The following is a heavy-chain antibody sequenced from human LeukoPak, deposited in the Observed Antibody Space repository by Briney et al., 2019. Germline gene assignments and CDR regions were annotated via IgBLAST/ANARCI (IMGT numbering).Heavy chain of an antibody. CDR2: INPSGGST. CDR1: GYTFTSYY. Sequence: ASVKVSFKASGYTFTSYYMHWVRQAPGQGLEWMGIINPSGGSTSYAQKFQGRVTMTRDTSTSTVYMELSSLRSEDTAVYYCAREFRGGSLLYYGMDVWGQGTTVTVSS. D-gene: IGHD2-21*01. V-gene: IGHV1-46*01. CDR3: AREFRGGSLLYYGMDV. J-gene: IGHJ6*02.